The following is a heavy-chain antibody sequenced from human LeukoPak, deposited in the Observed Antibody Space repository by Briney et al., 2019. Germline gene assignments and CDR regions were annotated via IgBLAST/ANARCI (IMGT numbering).Heavy chain of an antibody. CDR1: GFTFSDYY. CDR2: ISSSGSTI. J-gene: IGHJ5*02. D-gene: IGHD5-24*01. CDR3: ARDDLYNYGWFDP. V-gene: IGHV3-11*04. Sequence: GGSLRLSCAASGFTFSDYYMSWIRQAPGKGLEWVSYISSSGSTIYYADSVKGRFTISRDNAKNSLHLQMNSLRAEDTAVYYCARDDLYNYGWFDPWGQGTLVTVSS.